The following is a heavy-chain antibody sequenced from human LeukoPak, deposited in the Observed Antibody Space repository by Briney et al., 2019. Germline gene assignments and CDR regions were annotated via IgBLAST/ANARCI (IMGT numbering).Heavy chain of an antibody. J-gene: IGHJ4*02. Sequence: GGSLRLSCSASGFTFSSYAMRWVRQAPGKGLAWVSAISGSGGSTYYADSVKGRFTISRDNSKNTLYLQMNSLRAEDTAVYYCAKGSHWDYFDYWGQGTLVTVSS. CDR3: AKGSHWDYFDY. CDR2: ISGSGGST. V-gene: IGHV3-23*01. D-gene: IGHD3-16*01. CDR1: GFTFSSYA.